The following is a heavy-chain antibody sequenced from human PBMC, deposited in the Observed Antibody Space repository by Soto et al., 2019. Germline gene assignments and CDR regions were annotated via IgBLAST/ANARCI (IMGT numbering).Heavy chain of an antibody. CDR3: ASEELGYIVLVPAAIPYYYYYGMDV. CDR1: GYTFTSYG. J-gene: IGHJ6*02. V-gene: IGHV1-18*01. Sequence: ASVKVSCKASGYTFTSYGISWVRQAPGQGLEWMGWISAYNGNTNYAQKLQGRVTMTTDTSTSTAYMELRSLRSDDTAVYYCASEELGYIVLVPAAIPYYYYYGMDVWGQ. CDR2: ISAYNGNT. D-gene: IGHD2-2*01.